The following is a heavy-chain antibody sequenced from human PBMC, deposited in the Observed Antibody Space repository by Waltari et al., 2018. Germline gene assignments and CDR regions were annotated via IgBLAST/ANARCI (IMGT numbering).Heavy chain of an antibody. CDR3: AREKLMGEYIDY. V-gene: IGHV3-20*04. D-gene: IGHD2-15*01. Sequence: EVQLVESGGGVRRPGGSLRLSCAASAFTFDEHGMRWVRQAPGKGLELVSSINWNGGSTCYADSVRGRFTISRDNAKNSLYLKMNSLRADDTALYYCAREKLMGEYIDYWGQGTLVTVSS. J-gene: IGHJ4*02. CDR2: INWNGGST. CDR1: AFTFDEHG.